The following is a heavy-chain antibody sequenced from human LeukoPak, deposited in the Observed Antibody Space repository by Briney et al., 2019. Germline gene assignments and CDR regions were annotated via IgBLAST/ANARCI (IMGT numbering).Heavy chain of an antibody. D-gene: IGHD1-26*01. CDR2: IIPILGIA. V-gene: IGHV1-69*04. CDR1: GGTFSSYA. Sequence: SVKVSCKASGGTFSSYAISWVRQAPGQGLEWMGRIIPILGIANYAQKFQGRVTITADKSTSTAYMELSSLRSEDTAVYYCARDPPPGIVGATDYWGHGTLVTVSS. CDR3: ARDPPPGIVGATDY. J-gene: IGHJ4*01.